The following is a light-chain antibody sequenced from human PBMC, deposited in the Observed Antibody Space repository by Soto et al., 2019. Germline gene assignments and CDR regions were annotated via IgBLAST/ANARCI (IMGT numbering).Light chain of an antibody. V-gene: IGLV2-8*01. CDR1: SSDVGGYDL. CDR3: SSFAGNNNL. CDR2: EVA. Sequence: QSALTQPPSASGSPGQSVTISCTGTSSDVGGYDLVSWDQQHPGKAPKLILYEVAKRPSGVPARFSGSESGNTASLTGSGLQADDECDYYCSSFAGNNNLFGGGTKLTVL. J-gene: IGLJ2*01.